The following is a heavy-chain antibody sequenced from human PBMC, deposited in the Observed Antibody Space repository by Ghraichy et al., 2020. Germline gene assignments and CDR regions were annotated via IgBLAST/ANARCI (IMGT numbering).Heavy chain of an antibody. CDR2: IYSGGST. D-gene: IGHD6-19*01. CDR1: GFTVSSNY. V-gene: IGHV3-53*01. CDR3: ARDLAVAGIFDY. Sequence: LSLTCAASGFTVSSNYMSWVRQAPGKGLEWVSVIYSGGSTYYADSVKGRFTISRDNSKNTLYLQMNSLRAEDTAVYYCARDLAVAGIFDYWGQGTLVTVSS. J-gene: IGHJ4*02.